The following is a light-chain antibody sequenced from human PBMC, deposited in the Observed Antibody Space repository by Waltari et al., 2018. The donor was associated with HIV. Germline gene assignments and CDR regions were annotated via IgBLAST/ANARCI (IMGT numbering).Light chain of an antibody. CDR2: GVF. CDR3: CSYAGTYTYV. Sequence: QSALTQPRSVSGSPGQSVTISCTGTASDIGHFDYVSWYQQYPGKAPKVIIYGVFQRPSGVPDRFTASKSGITASLTISGLQDEDEADYYCCSYAGTYTYVFGSGTTVTVL. V-gene: IGLV2-11*01. CDR1: ASDIGHFDY. J-gene: IGLJ1*01.